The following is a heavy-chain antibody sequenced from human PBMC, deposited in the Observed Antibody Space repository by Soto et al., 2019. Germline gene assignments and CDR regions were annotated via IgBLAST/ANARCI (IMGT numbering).Heavy chain of an antibody. D-gene: IGHD3-10*01. V-gene: IGHV1-69*01. CDR2: IIPIFGTA. J-gene: IGHJ5*02. CDR3: ARVAYGSGSYHPPNWFDP. CDR1: GGTFSSYA. Sequence: QVQLVQSGAGVKKPGSSVKVSCKASGGTFSSYAISWVRQAPGQGLEWMGGIIPIFGTANYAQQFQGRVTITADESTSTAYMELSSLRSEDTAVYYCARVAYGSGSYHPPNWFDPWGQGTLVTVSS.